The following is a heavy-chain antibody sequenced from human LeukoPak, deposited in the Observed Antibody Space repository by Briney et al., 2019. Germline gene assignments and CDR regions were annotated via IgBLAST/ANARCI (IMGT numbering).Heavy chain of an antibody. V-gene: IGHV3-7*01. CDR2: IKQDGSEK. J-gene: IGHJ2*01. CDR3: ARDSDYGGYVSWYFDL. CDR1: GFTFSSYW. Sequence: GGSLRLSYAASGFTFSSYWMSWVRQAPGKGLEWVANIKQDGSEKYYVDSVKGRFTISRDNAKNSLYLQMNSLRAEDTAVYYCARDSDYGGYVSWYFDLWGRGTLVTVSS. D-gene: IGHD4-17*01.